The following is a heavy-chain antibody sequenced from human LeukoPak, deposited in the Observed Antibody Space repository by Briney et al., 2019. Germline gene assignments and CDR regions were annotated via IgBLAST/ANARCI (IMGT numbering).Heavy chain of an antibody. Sequence: GGSLRLSCAVSGFTVSSTYMSWVGQAPGKGLEWVSVIYSGGSTYYADSVKGRFTISRDNSKNMLYLQMNSLRAEDTAVYYCARGRGYSAYVPFDYWGQGTLVTVSS. CDR1: GFTVSSTY. J-gene: IGHJ4*02. V-gene: IGHV3-53*01. CDR2: IYSGGST. CDR3: ARGRGYSAYVPFDY. D-gene: IGHD5-12*01.